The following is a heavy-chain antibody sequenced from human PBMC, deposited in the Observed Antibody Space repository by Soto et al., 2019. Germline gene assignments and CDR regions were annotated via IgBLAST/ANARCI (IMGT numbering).Heavy chain of an antibody. Sequence: SVKRDCKASGYSFTRYAISWVRQTTGQGLEWMGGIIPIFGTANYAQNFQGRVTITADESTSTAYMELSGLRSGDTAVYYCARSMYSSGWSPNYYYYGMDVWGQGTTVTVSS. V-gene: IGHV1-69*01. CDR2: IIPIFGTA. J-gene: IGHJ6*02. CDR3: ARSMYSSGWSPNYYYYGMDV. CDR1: GYSFTRYA. D-gene: IGHD6-19*01.